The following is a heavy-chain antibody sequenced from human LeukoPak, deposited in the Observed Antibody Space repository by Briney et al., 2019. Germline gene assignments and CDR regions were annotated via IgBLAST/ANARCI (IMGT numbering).Heavy chain of an antibody. CDR3: ARVYGDYDALDY. CDR1: GFAFSSYS. Sequence: GGSLRLSCAASGFAFSSYSMNWVRQAPGKGLEWVSSISSSSSYIYYADSVKGRFTISRDNAKNSQYLQMNSLRAEDTAVYYCARVYGDYDALDYWGQGTLVTVSS. D-gene: IGHD4-17*01. V-gene: IGHV3-21*01. CDR2: ISSSSSYI. J-gene: IGHJ4*02.